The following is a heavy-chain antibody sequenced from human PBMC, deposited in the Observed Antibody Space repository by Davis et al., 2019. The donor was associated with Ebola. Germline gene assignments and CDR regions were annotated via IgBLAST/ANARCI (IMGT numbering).Heavy chain of an antibody. CDR1: GYSFTSYW. V-gene: IGHV5-51*01. D-gene: IGHD3-22*01. J-gene: IGHJ4*02. CDR2: IYPGDSDT. Sequence: GESLKISCKGSGYSFTSYWIGWVCQMPGKGLEWMGIIYPGDSDTRYSPSFEGQVTIPVDRSISTAYLQWSSLKASDTAMYYCAKQESLYGSSDYWGQGTLVTVSS. CDR3: AKQESLYGSSDY.